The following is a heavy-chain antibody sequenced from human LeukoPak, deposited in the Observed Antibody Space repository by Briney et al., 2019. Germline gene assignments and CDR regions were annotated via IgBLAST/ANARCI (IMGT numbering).Heavy chain of an antibody. J-gene: IGHJ4*02. V-gene: IGHV1-69-2*01. CDR1: GYTFTDYY. Sequence: VKVSCKVSGYTFTDYYMHWVQQAPGKGLEWMGLVDPEDGETIYAEKFQGRVTITADTSTDTAYMELSSLRSEDTAVYYCATVLKLYYYDSSGYPDYWGQGTLVTVSS. D-gene: IGHD3-22*01. CDR2: VDPEDGET. CDR3: ATVLKLYYYDSSGYPDY.